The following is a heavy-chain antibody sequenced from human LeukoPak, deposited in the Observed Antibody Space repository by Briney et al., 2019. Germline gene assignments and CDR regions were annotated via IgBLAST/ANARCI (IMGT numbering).Heavy chain of an antibody. J-gene: IGHJ6*03. V-gene: IGHV1-46*01. Sequence: ASVKVSCKASGYSFTSYYIHWVRQAPGQGLEWMGIINPSGGSARYAQIFQGRVTMTRDTSTSTVYMELSSLRSEDTAVYFCARGTTVTTLYYYYYFMDVWGKGTTVTISS. CDR3: ARGTTVTTLYYYYYFMDV. CDR1: GYSFTSYY. CDR2: INPSGGSA. D-gene: IGHD4-17*01.